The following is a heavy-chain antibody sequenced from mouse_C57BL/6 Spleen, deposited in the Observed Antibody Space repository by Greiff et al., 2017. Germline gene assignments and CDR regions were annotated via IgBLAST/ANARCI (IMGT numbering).Heavy chain of an antibody. Sequence: VQLKESGPELVKPGASVKISCKASGYSFTGYNMNWVKQRNGKSLEWIGVINPNYGTTSYNQKFKGKATLTVDQSSSTSYMQLSSLTSEDSAVYYCARGVSYGIDDWGPGTTVTVAS. V-gene: IGHV1-39*01. D-gene: IGHD1-1*01. CDR1: GYSFTGYN. J-gene: IGHJ4*01. CDR3: ARGVSYGIDD. CDR2: INPNYGTT.